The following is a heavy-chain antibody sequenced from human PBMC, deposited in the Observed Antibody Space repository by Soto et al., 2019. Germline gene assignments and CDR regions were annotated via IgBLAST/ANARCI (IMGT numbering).Heavy chain of an antibody. CDR1: GYTFTGYY. D-gene: IGHD2-2*01. CDR2: INPNSGGT. J-gene: IGHJ5*02. Sequence: ASVKVSCKASGYTFTGYYMHWVRQAPGQGLEWMGWINPNSGGTNYAQKFQGWVTMTRDTSISTAYMELSRLRSNDTAVYYCARSVSDIVLVPAATNNWFDPWGQGTLVTVSS. CDR3: ARSVSDIVLVPAATNNWFDP. V-gene: IGHV1-2*04.